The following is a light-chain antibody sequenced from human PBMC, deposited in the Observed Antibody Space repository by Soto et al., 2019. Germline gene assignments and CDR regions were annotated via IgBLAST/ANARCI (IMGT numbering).Light chain of an antibody. J-gene: IGKJ4*01. V-gene: IGKV3-15*01. Sequence: EVVMTQSPATVSVSPGEGVTLSCRASQTISNDLAWYQQKPGQAPRLLIYGASTRATGVPARFSGGGSGTEFTLTISSLQSEDFAFYYCQQNNKWPPVTFGGGTTV. CDR1: QTISND. CDR2: GAS. CDR3: QQNNKWPPVT.